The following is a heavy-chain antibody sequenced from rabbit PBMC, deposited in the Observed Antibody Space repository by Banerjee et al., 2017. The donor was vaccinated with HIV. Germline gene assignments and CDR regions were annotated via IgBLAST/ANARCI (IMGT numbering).Heavy chain of an antibody. CDR2: IYSGSSGRT. J-gene: IGHJ6*01. CDR1: GFDLSAYYF. CDR3: TRSYPIDGGDGSATLDL. V-gene: IGHV1S45*01. D-gene: IGHD5-1*01. Sequence: QEQLEESGGDLVKPGASLTLTCKASGFDLSAYYFMCWVRQAPGKGLEWIACIYSGSSGRTYYASWAKGRFTISKPSSTTVTLQMTSLTAADTATYFCTRSYPIDGGDGSATLDLWGPGTLVTVS.